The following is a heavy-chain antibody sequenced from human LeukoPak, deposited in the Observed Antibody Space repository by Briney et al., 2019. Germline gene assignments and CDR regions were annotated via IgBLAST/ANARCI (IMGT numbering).Heavy chain of an antibody. CDR2: IYTSGST. Sequence: MPSETLSLTCTVSGGSISSYYWSWIRQPAGKGLEWIGRIYTSGSTNYNPSLKSRVTMSVDTSKNQFSLKLSSVTAADTAVYYCAGAGADSGSYYNYYYYYYMDVWGKGTTVTISS. V-gene: IGHV4-4*07. J-gene: IGHJ6*03. D-gene: IGHD1-26*01. CDR1: GGSISSYY. CDR3: AGAGADSGSYYNYYYYYYMDV.